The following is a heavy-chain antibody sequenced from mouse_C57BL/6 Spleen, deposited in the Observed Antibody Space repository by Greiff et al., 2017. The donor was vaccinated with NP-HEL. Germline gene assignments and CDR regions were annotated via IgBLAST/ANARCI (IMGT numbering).Heavy chain of an antibody. D-gene: IGHD1-1*01. Sequence: EVMLVESGGGLVKPGGSLKLSCAASGFTFSDYGMHWVRQAPEKGLEWVAYISSGSSTIYYADTVKGRFTISRDNAKNTLFLQMTRLRSEDTDMYYCARIEGVITTVVAKDFDDWGQGTTLTVSS. CDR1: GFTFSDYG. CDR3: ARIEGVITTVVAKDFDD. V-gene: IGHV5-17*01. CDR2: ISSGSSTI. J-gene: IGHJ2*01.